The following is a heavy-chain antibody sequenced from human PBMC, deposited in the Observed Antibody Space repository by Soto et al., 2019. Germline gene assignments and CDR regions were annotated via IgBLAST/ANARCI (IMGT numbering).Heavy chain of an antibody. J-gene: IGHJ6*02. CDR3: ARARYYYGSGSYPHEYYCYGMDV. V-gene: IGHV4-34*01. CDR1: GGTFSGYY. Sequence: SETLSLTCAASGGTFSGYYWSWIRQPPGKGLEWIGEINHSGSTNYNPSVKSRVTISVDTSKNKFSLKLSSVTAADTAVYYCARARYYYGSGSYPHEYYCYGMDVWSQGNTVTVSS. CDR2: INHSGST. D-gene: IGHD3-10*01.